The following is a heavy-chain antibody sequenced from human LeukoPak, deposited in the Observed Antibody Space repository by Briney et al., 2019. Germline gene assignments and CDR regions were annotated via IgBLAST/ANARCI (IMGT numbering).Heavy chain of an antibody. CDR1: GGSISSGGYS. Sequence: ESSQTLSLTCAVSGGSISSGGYSWSWIRQPPGKGLEWIGYIYYSGSTNYNPSLKSRVTISVDTSKNQFSLKLSSVTAADTAVYYCASSHRSSSEIRWGQGTLVTVSS. CDR3: ASSHRSSSEIR. CDR2: IYYSGST. D-gene: IGHD6-6*01. J-gene: IGHJ4*02. V-gene: IGHV4-30-4*07.